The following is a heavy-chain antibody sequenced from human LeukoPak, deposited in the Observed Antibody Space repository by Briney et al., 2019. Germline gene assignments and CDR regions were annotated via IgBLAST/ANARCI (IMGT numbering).Heavy chain of an antibody. Sequence: GGALRLSCAASGFTFSNAWMSWVRQAPGKGLEWVGRIKSKTDGGTTDYAAPVKGRFTISRDDSKNTLYLQMNSLKTEDTAVHYCTTDRGCIVVVPAAIPTDWFDPWGQGTLVTVSS. CDR2: IKSKTDGGTT. V-gene: IGHV3-15*01. J-gene: IGHJ5*02. D-gene: IGHD2-2*01. CDR3: TTDRGCIVVVPAAIPTDWFDP. CDR1: GFTFSNAW.